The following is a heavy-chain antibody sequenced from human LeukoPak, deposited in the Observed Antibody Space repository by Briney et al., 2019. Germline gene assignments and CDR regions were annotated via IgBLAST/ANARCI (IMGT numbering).Heavy chain of an antibody. V-gene: IGHV4-39*01. Sequence: SETLSLTCNVSSDYITTTNYYWAWIRQPPGKGLEWIASVFYSGTTYYNPSLKSRVIISMDTSRKQISLRLSSVTATRTSIYYCARRSRLYRHETTGYHDSWGQGTLVTVS. CDR3: ARRSRLYRHETTGYHDS. D-gene: IGHD3-9*01. CDR1: SDYITTTNYY. J-gene: IGHJ4*02. CDR2: VFYSGTT.